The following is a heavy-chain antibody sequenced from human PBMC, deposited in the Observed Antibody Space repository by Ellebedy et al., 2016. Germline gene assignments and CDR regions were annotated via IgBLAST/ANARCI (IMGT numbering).Heavy chain of an antibody. Sequence: GGSLRLSCAASGFTFSSFAMSWVRQAPGKGLEWITVIIGSGGSTYHADSVKGRFTISRDNSKNTRYLQMNSLRAEDTAVYYCAKGDASGPGAFDYWGQGTLVTVSS. CDR2: IIGSGGST. CDR1: GFTFSSFA. D-gene: IGHD3-10*01. CDR3: AKGDASGPGAFDY. V-gene: IGHV3-23*01. J-gene: IGHJ4*02.